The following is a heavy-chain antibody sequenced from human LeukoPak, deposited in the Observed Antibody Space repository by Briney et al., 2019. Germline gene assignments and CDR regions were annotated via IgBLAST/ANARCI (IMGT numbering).Heavy chain of an antibody. CDR1: GGSISSSSYY. CDR2: IYYSGST. V-gene: IGHV4-39*01. J-gene: IGHJ4*02. CDR3: ARVLGPGETNH. Sequence: SETLSLTCTVSGGSISSSSYYWGWIRQPPGKGLEWIGSIYYSGSTYYNPSLKSRVTISVDTSKNQFSLKLSSVTAADTAVYYCARVLGPGETNHWGQGTLVTVSS. D-gene: IGHD4/OR15-4a*01.